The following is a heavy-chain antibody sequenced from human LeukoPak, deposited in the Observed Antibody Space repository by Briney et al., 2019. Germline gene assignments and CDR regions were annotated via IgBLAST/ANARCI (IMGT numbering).Heavy chain of an antibody. J-gene: IGHJ4*02. CDR3: ARAADMGIAFDY. D-gene: IGHD6-13*01. Sequence: SETLSLTCAVYGGSFSSYYWSWIRQPPGKGLEWIGYIYYSGSTNYNPSLKSRVTISVDTSKNQFSLKLSSVTAADTAVYCCARAADMGIAFDYWGQGTLVTVSS. CDR1: GGSFSSYY. V-gene: IGHV4-59*01. CDR2: IYYSGST.